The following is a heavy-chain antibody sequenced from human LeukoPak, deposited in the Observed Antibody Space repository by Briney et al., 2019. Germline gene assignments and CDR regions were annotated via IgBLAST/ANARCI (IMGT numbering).Heavy chain of an antibody. CDR3: ARVRLSERGGSGSYYIGWFDP. Sequence: SETLSLTCTVSGASINSYFWSWIRQPAGKGLEWIGRIYTSGSTNYNPSLKSRVTMSVDTSKNQFSLKLSSVTAADTAVYYCARVRLSERGGSGSYYIGWFDPWGQGTLVTVSS. D-gene: IGHD3-10*01. CDR1: GASINSYF. V-gene: IGHV4-4*07. J-gene: IGHJ5*02. CDR2: IYTSGST.